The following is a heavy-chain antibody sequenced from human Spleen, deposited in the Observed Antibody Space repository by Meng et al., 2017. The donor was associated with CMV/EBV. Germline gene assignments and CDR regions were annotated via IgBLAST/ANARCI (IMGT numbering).Heavy chain of an antibody. V-gene: IGHV4-39*07. Sequence: SETLSLTCTVSGGSISSSSHYWGWIRQPPGKGLEWIGSIYYSGSTDYNPSLKSRVTISADRSKNQVSLKLTSVTAADTAVYYCAGAKEAANDAFDIWGQGTMVTVSS. D-gene: IGHD6-13*01. CDR3: AGAKEAANDAFDI. CDR2: IYYSGST. J-gene: IGHJ3*02. CDR1: GGSISSSSHY.